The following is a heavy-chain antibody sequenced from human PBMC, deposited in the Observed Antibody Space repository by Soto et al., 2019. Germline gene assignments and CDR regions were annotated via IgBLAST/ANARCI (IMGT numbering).Heavy chain of an antibody. CDR1: GLSFSSYA. V-gene: IGHV3-23*01. J-gene: IGHJ6*02. CDR3: AKTPYDYYYYYGLDV. CDR2: ITGNGGST. Sequence: GSLRLSCAVSGLSFSSYAMSWVRQAPGKGLEWVSAITGNGGSTEYADSVKGRFSISRDNSKSTLSLQMNSLRAEDTAVYYCAKTPYDYYYYYGLDVWGQGTTVTVSS.